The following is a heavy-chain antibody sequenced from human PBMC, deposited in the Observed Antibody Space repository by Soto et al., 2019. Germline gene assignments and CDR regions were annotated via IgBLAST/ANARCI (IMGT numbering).Heavy chain of an antibody. J-gene: IGHJ4*02. D-gene: IGHD3-10*01. CDR3: ARDIDGSGSYSSFDY. CDR2: IIPIFGTA. V-gene: IGHV1-69*13. CDR1: GGAFSSYA. Sequence: GASVKVSCKASGGAFSSYAISWVRQAPGQGLEWMGGIIPIFGTANYAQKFQGRVTITADESTSTAYMELSSLRSEDTAVYYCARDIDGSGSYSSFDYWGQGTLVTVSS.